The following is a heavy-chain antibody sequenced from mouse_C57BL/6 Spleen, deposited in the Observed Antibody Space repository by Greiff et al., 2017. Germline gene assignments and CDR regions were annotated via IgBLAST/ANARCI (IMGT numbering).Heavy chain of an antibody. J-gene: IGHJ2*01. V-gene: IGHV5-16*01. CDR1: GFTFSDYY. D-gene: IGHD1-1*01. CDR2: INYDGSST. CDR3: AIGYYGSHYFDY. Sequence: EVKLVESEGGLVKPGSSMKFSCTASGFTFSDYYMAWVRQVPEKGLEWVANINYDGSSTYYHDYLKSRFSISRDNAKNSLYLQMSSLKTEDTAAYYLAIGYYGSHYFDYWGQGTTLTVSS.